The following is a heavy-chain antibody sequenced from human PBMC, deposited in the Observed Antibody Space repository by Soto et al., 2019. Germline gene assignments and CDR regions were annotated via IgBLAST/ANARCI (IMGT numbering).Heavy chain of an antibody. J-gene: IGHJ4*02. CDR1: GFTFSSYS. CDR2: ISSSSSTI. Sequence: EVQLVESGGGLVQPGGSLRLSCAASGFTFSSYSMNWVRQAPGKGLEWVSYISSSSSTIYYADSVKGRFTISRGNAKNSLYLQMNSLRAEDTAVYYCARDAPSDDYWGQGTLVTVSS. V-gene: IGHV3-48*01. CDR3: ARDAPSDDY.